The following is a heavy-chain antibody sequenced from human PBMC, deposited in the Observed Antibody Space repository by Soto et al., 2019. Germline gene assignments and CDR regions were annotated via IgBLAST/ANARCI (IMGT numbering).Heavy chain of an antibody. J-gene: IGHJ6*02. Sequence: GGSLRLSCAASGFTFSSYEMNWVRQAPGKGLEWVSYISSSGSTIYYADSVKGRFTISRDNAKNSLYLQMNSLRAEDTAVYYRARLGYCSSTSCYIHYYYGMDVWGQGTTVTVSS. D-gene: IGHD2-2*02. V-gene: IGHV3-48*03. CDR3: ARLGYCSSTSCYIHYYYGMDV. CDR2: ISSSGSTI. CDR1: GFTFSSYE.